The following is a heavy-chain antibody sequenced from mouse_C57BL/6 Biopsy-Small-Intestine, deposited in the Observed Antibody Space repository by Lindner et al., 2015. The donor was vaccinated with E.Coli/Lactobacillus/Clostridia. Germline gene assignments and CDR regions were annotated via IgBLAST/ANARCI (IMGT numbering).Heavy chain of an antibody. Sequence: SVKVSCKASGDTFTSSHITWVRQAPGQGLEWMGWISTYIGNTNYAQKLQGRVTMTTDTSTNTAYMELRSLRFDDAAVYYCARDVASHHMITVARPPFDYWGQGTLVTV. J-gene: IGHJ4*01. CDR3: ARDVASHHMITVARPPFDY. CDR2: ISTYIGNT. CDR1: GDTFTSSH. V-gene: IGHV1-55*01. D-gene: IGHD2-4*01.